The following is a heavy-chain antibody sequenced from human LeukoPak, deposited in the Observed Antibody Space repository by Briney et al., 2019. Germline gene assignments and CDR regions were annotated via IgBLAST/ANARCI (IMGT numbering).Heavy chain of an antibody. CDR3: ARQTGSGLFILP. CDR1: GVSISSSNSY. D-gene: IGHD3/OR15-3a*01. Sequence: SETLSLTCTVSGVSISSSNSYWGWIRQPPGKGLEWIGSIYYSGNTYYNASLKSQVSISIDTSKNRFSLKLTSVTAADTAVYYCARQTGSGLFILPGGQGNPVTGSS. CDR2: IYYSGNT. V-gene: IGHV4-39*01. J-gene: IGHJ4*02.